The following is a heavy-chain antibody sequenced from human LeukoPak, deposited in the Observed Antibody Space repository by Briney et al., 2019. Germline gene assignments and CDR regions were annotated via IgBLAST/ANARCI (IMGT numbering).Heavy chain of an antibody. D-gene: IGHD2-21*01. V-gene: IGHV1-69*04. CDR1: GGTFSSYT. Sequence: SLKVSCKASGGTFSSYTISLVRQAPGKGLEWMGRIIPILGIANYAQKPQGRVTITADKSTSTAYMELSSLRSEDTAVYYCARDLILGYWGEGTLVTVSS. J-gene: IGHJ4*02. CDR2: IIPILGIA. CDR3: ARDLILGY.